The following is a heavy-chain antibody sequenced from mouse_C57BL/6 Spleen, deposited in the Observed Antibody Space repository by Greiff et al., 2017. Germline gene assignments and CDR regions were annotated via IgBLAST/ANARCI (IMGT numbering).Heavy chain of an antibody. CDR2: IYPRSGNT. J-gene: IGHJ4*01. CDR1: GYTFTSYG. D-gene: IGHD2-5*01. CDR3: ARSGSNDAMDY. Sequence: VKLQESGAELARPGASVKLSCKASGYTFTSYGISWVKQRTGQGLEWIGEIYPRSGNTYYNEKFKGKATLTADKSSSTAYMELRSLTSEDSAVYFCARSGSNDAMDYWGQGTSVTVSS. V-gene: IGHV1-81*01.